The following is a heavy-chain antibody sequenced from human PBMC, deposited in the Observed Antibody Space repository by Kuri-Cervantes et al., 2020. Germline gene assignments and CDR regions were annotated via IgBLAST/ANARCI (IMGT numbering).Heavy chain of an antibody. CDR1: GFTFSDYY. CDR3: ARSWITESGY. Sequence: GGSLRLSCAASGFTFSDYYMAWARQAPGKGLEWVSVVHSGGNTYYADSVKGRFTISRDSSKNTVYLQMNSLRVEDAAVYYCARSWITESGYWGQGTLVTVSS. D-gene: IGHD2-2*03. CDR2: VHSGGNT. J-gene: IGHJ4*02. V-gene: IGHV3-53*01.